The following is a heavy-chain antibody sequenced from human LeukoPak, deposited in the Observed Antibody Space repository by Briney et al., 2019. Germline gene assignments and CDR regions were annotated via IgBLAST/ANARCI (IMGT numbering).Heavy chain of an antibody. CDR3: ARDILWFGVPEVYFDY. J-gene: IGHJ4*02. CDR1: GFAFSSYW. V-gene: IGHV3-7*01. D-gene: IGHD3-10*01. Sequence: PGGSLRLSCAASGFAFSSYWMSWVRQAPGKGLEWVANIQEDGSEKYYVDSVKGRFTISRDNAKNSLYLQMNSLRAEDTAVYYCARDILWFGVPEVYFDYWGQGTLVTVSS. CDR2: IQEDGSEK.